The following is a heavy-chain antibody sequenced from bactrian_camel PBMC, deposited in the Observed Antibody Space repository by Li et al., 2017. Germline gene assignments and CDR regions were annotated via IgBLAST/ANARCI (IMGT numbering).Heavy chain of an antibody. D-gene: IGHD1*01. J-gene: IGHJ6*01. V-gene: IGHV3-1*01. CDR2: ISWSGDST. Sequence: VQLVESGGGLVRPGGSLRLSCAASGFTFDDDAMGWIRQAPGKGLEWVSAISWSGDSTNYADSVKGRFTISRDYAKNTVYLQMNSLKLEDTAVYHCVRNALVAGDFGYWGQGTQVTVS. CDR3: VRNALVAGDFGY. CDR1: GFTFDDDA.